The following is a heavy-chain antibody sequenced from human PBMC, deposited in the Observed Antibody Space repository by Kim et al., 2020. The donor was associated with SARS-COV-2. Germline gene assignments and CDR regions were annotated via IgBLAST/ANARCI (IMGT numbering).Heavy chain of an antibody. CDR3: ARVLGSSGHYYYYYYGMDV. CDR1: GFTFSSYW. J-gene: IGHJ6*02. CDR2: INSDGSST. D-gene: IGHD6-19*01. V-gene: IGHV3-74*01. Sequence: GGSLRLSCAASGFTFSSYWMHWVRQAPGKGLVWVSRINSDGSSTSYADSVKGRFTISRDNAKNTLYLQMNSLRAEDTAVYYCARVLGSSGHYYYYYYGMDVWGQGTTVTVSS.